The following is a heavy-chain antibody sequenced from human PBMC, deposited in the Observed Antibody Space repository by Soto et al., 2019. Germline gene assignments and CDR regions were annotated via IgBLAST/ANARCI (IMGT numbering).Heavy chain of an antibody. D-gene: IGHD2-2*01. V-gene: IGHV3-23*01. J-gene: IGHJ6*02. Sequence: GGSLRLSCAASGFAFSSYAMNWVRQAPGKGLEWVAGVSASGGGTSYADSVKGRFTISRDNSKDTLYLQMNSLRAEDTAVYYCAKSSSRAHYYAMDVWGQGTTVTVSS. CDR1: GFAFSSYA. CDR3: AKSSSRAHYYAMDV. CDR2: VSASGGGT.